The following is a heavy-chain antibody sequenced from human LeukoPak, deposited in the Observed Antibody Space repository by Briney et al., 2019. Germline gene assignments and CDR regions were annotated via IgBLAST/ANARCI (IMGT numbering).Heavy chain of an antibody. CDR3: ARVRRSMAPPFDY. V-gene: IGHV4-34*01. J-gene: IGHJ4*02. D-gene: IGHD5-24*01. CDR1: GFTFSSYA. CDR2: TNHSGST. Sequence: GSLRLSCAASGFTFSSYAMSWIRQPPGKGLEWIGETNHSGSTNYNPSLKSRVTISVDTSKNQFSLKLSSVTAADTAVYYCARVRRSMAPPFDYWGQGTLVTVSS.